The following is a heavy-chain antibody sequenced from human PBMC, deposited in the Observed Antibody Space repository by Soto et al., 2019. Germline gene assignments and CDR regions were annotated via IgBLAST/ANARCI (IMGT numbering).Heavy chain of an antibody. V-gene: IGHV3-23*01. D-gene: IGHD3-9*01. CDR1: GFTFSSYA. Sequence: GGSLRLSCAASGFTFSSYAMSWVRQAPGKGLEWVSAISGSGGSTYYADSVKGRFTISRDNSKNTLYLQMNSLRAEDTAVYYFAKDQLLRYFDWLLGYWGQGTLVTVSS. J-gene: IGHJ4*02. CDR3: AKDQLLRYFDWLLGY. CDR2: ISGSGGST.